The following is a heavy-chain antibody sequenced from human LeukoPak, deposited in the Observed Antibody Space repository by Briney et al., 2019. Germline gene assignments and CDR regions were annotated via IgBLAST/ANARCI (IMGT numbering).Heavy chain of an antibody. Sequence: RASVKVSCKASGYTFTSYDINWVRQATGQGLEWMGWMNPNSGGTNYAQKFQGRVTMTRDTSISTAYMELSRLRSDDTAVYYCARARRGYCSGGSCYSEYFQHWGQGTLVTVSS. CDR2: MNPNSGGT. D-gene: IGHD2-15*01. J-gene: IGHJ1*01. V-gene: IGHV1-2*02. CDR1: GYTFTSYD. CDR3: ARARRGYCSGGSCYSEYFQH.